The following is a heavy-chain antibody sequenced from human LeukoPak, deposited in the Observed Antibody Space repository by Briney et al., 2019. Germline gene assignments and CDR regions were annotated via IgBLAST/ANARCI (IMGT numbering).Heavy chain of an antibody. CDR1: GFTFSTYA. V-gene: IGHV3-23*01. CDR2: ISGSGGTT. J-gene: IGHJ4*02. D-gene: IGHD2-21*02. Sequence: PGGSLRLSCAASGFTFSTYAMSWVRQAPGKGLEWVSGISGSGGTTYYADSVQGRFTISRDNSKKTVFLQMTSLRAEDTAVYYCAKGDAVTAIFPLDYWGQGTLVIVSS. CDR3: AKGDAVTAIFPLDY.